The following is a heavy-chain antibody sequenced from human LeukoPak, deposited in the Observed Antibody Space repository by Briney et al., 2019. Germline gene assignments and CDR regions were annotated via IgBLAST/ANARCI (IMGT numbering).Heavy chain of an antibody. D-gene: IGHD3-10*01. CDR1: GFTFSSYA. J-gene: IGHJ1*01. CDR3: AKGVYGSGSYREYFEQ. V-gene: IGHV3-23*01. Sequence: GGSLRLSCAASGFTFSSYAMTWVRQAPGKGLEWVSASSASGDSPYYADSVKGRFTISRDASKNTLDLQMNSLRVEDTAVYYCAKGVYGSGSYREYFEQWGQGTLVTVSS. CDR2: SSASGDSP.